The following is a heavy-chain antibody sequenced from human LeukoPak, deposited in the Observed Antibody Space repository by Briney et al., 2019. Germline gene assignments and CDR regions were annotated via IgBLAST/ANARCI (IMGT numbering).Heavy chain of an antibody. D-gene: IGHD2-15*01. V-gene: IGHV4-39*01. CDR1: GGSISSSSYY. Sequence: SETLSLACTVSGGSISSSSYYWGWIRQPPGKGLEWIGSIYYSGSTYYNPPLKSRVTISVDTSKNQFSLKLSSVTAADTAVYYCARQTRLALLPFDYWGQGTLVTVSS. CDR2: IYYSGST. J-gene: IGHJ4*02. CDR3: ARQTRLALLPFDY.